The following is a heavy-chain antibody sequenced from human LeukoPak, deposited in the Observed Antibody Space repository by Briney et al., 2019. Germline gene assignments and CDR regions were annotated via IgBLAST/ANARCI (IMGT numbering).Heavy chain of an antibody. V-gene: IGHV3-30-3*01. D-gene: IGHD5-12*01. CDR3: ARDRGDYFDY. Sequence: PGGSLRLSCAASGFTFSSYAMHWVRQAPGKGLEWVAVISYDGSNKYYADSMKGRFTISRDNSRNTLYLQMNSLRAEDTAVYYCARDRGDYFDYWGQGTLVTVSS. J-gene: IGHJ4*02. CDR2: ISYDGSNK. CDR1: GFTFSSYA.